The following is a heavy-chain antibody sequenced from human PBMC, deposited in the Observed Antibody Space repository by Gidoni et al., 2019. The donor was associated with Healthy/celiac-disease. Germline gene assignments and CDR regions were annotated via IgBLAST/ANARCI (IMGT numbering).Heavy chain of an antibody. V-gene: IGHV1-69*01. CDR2: IIHIFGTA. Sequence: QVQLVQSGAEVKKPGSSVKVSCKASGGTFSRYAISGVRQAPGQGLKWMRGIIHIFGTANYAQKIQGRDTITADESTSTAYMELSSLRSEDTAVYYCAPGRKWLPWVWGQGTLVTVSS. J-gene: IGHJ4*02. D-gene: IGHD5-12*01. CDR1: GGTFSRYA. CDR3: APGRKWLPWV.